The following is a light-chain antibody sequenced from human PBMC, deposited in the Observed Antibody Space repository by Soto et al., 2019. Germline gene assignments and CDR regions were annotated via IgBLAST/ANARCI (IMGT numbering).Light chain of an antibody. Sequence: DIPMTQSPSTLSASVGDRVTITCRASQSISSWLAWYQQKPGKAPKLLIYKASTLQSGVPSRFSGSGSGTEFTLAIISLQPDDSATYYCQQYNDNWTFGQGTKVEIK. V-gene: IGKV1-5*03. J-gene: IGKJ1*01. CDR3: QQYNDNWT. CDR1: QSISSW. CDR2: KAS.